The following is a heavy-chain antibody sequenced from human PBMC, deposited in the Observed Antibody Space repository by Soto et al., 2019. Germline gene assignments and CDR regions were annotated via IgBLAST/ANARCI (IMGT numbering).Heavy chain of an antibody. Sequence: QVQLQQWGAGLLKPSETLSLTCAVYGGSFNDYYWSWIRQPPGKGLEWIGEINHTGHTNYNPSLNSRVTIPVDTSKIQFSLKLTSVPAADTAVYYCARSGHLFDYWGQGILVTVSS. D-gene: IGHD3-10*01. J-gene: IGHJ4*02. CDR1: GGSFNDYY. CDR2: INHTGHT. CDR3: ARSGHLFDY. V-gene: IGHV4-34*01.